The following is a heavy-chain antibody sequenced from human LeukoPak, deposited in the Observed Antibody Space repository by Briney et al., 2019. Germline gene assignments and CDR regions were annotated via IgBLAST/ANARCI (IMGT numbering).Heavy chain of an antibody. J-gene: IGHJ4*01. CDR3: ATASPLPDL. CDR2: IYYSGSI. V-gene: IGHV4-59*01. Sequence: SETLSLTCIVSGGPMSSYYWSWVRQPPGKGLEWIGYIYYSGSIKYNPSLKSRVTISADTSKNQFSLKVRSVTVADTAVYYCATASPLPDLWGQGTLVTVSS. D-gene: IGHD1-14*01. CDR1: GGPMSSYY.